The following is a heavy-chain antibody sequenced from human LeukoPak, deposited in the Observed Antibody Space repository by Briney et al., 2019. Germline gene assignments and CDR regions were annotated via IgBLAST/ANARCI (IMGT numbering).Heavy chain of an antibody. CDR2: IIPIFGTA. J-gene: IGHJ4*02. D-gene: IGHD6-6*01. CDR1: GGTFSSYA. CDR3: ARDHGEMGSSSLDY. Sequence: SVKVSCKASGGTFSSYAISWVRQAPGQGLEWMGGIIPIFGTANYAQKFQGRVTITTDESTSTAYMELSSLRSKDTAVYYCARDHGEMGSSSLDYWGQGTLVTVSS. V-gene: IGHV1-69*05.